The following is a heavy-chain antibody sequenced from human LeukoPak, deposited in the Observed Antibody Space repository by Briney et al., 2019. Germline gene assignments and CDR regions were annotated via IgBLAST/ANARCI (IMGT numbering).Heavy chain of an antibody. D-gene: IGHD2-8*01. J-gene: IGHJ6*03. CDR2: INPDGDVT. V-gene: IGHV1-2*02. CDR1: GYSFTGYY. CDR3: ARGPNHYYYMDF. Sequence: ASVKVSCKASGYSFTGYYIHWVRQAPGQGLGWMGWINPDGDVTKSAQKFQGRVTMTTDKSINTVFMELSGLTSDDTALYYCARGPNHYYYMDFWGKGTTVSVSS.